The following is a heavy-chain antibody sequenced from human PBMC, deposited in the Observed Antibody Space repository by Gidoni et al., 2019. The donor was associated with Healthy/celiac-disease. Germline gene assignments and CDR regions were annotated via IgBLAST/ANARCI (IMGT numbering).Heavy chain of an antibody. V-gene: IGHV4-59*01. J-gene: IGHJ6*02. D-gene: IGHD5-18*01. CDR3: ARDGGYSYGYLYYGMDV. CDR2: IYYSGST. CDR1: GGSISSYY. Sequence: KPSEPLSLNSPVSGGSISSYYWSWIRQPPGKGLEWIGYIYYSGSTNYNPSLKSRVPIPVDTSKNQFSLKLRSVAAADTAGYYCARDGGYSYGYLYYGMDVWGQGTTVTVSS.